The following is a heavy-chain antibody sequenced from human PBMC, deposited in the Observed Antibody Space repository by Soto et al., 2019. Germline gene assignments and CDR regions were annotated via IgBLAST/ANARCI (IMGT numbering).Heavy chain of an antibody. CDR2: INHSGST. CDR3: ARAARCSSTSCFNGDNRFDP. V-gene: IGHV4-34*01. Sequence: SETLSLTCAVYDGSFSGYYWSWIRQPPGKGLEWIGEINHSGSTNYNPSLKSRVTISVDTSKNQFSLKLSSVTAADTAVYYCARAARCSSTSCFNGDNRFDPWGQGTLVT. D-gene: IGHD2-2*01. CDR1: DGSFSGYY. J-gene: IGHJ5*02.